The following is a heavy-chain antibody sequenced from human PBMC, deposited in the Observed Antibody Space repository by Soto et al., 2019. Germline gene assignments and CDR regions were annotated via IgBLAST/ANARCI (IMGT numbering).Heavy chain of an antibody. J-gene: IGHJ6*02. Sequence: GGSLRLSCAASGFTVSSNYMSWVRQAPGKGLEWVSVIYSGGSTYYADSAKDRFTISRDNSKNALHLQMNSLRAEDTAVYYCARDHPVGYSSGWYVRSLDYYGMDVWGQGTTVTVSS. CDR3: ARDHPVGYSSGWYVRSLDYYGMDV. CDR2: IYSGGST. CDR1: GFTVSSNY. D-gene: IGHD6-19*01. V-gene: IGHV3-53*01.